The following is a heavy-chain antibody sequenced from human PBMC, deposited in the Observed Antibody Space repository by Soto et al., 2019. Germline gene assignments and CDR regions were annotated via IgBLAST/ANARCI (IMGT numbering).Heavy chain of an antibody. CDR3: ARDLAKGGGSAGFDY. J-gene: IGHJ4*02. V-gene: IGHV1-2*02. CDR2: INPKSGGT. Sequence: ASVKVSCKASGYTFTVYYMHWVRQAPGQGLEWMGWINPKSGGTMYPQKFQGRITMTWDTSISTAYMALTRLRSDDTAVYYCARDLAKGGGSAGFDYWGQGTLVTVSS. D-gene: IGHD1-26*01. CDR1: GYTFTVYY.